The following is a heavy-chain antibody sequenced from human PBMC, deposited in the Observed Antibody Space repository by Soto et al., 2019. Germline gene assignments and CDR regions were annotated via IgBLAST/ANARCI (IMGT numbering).Heavy chain of an antibody. J-gene: IGHJ4*02. Sequence: QVQLVQSGAEVKKPGSSVKVSCKASGGTFSSYTISWVRQAPRQGLEWMGRIIPILGIANYAQKFQGRVTITADKSTSTAYMELSSLRSEDTAVYYCAREYSGYDYGRIDYWGQGTLVTVSS. CDR1: GGTFSSYT. V-gene: IGHV1-69*08. D-gene: IGHD5-12*01. CDR3: AREYSGYDYGRIDY. CDR2: IIPILGIA.